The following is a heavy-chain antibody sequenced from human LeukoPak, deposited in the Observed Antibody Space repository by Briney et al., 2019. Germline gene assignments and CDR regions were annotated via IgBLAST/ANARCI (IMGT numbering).Heavy chain of an antibody. CDR3: ARETDFIVGAPHYFDD. Sequence: SETLSLTCTISGGSISSSSYYWGWIRQPPGKGLEWIGSIYYSGSTNYNPSLKSRVTISVDTSKNQFSLKLTSVTAADTAVYYCARETDFIVGAPHYFDDWGQGTLVTVSS. J-gene: IGHJ4*02. V-gene: IGHV4-39*07. CDR2: IYYSGST. CDR1: GGSISSSSYY. D-gene: IGHD1-26*01.